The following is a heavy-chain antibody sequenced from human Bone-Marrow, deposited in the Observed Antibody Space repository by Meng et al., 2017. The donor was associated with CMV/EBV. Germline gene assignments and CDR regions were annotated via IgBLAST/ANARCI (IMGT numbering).Heavy chain of an antibody. Sequence: SETLSLTCSVSGGSISSSSYYWGWIRQPPGKGLEWIGNIYYNENTYYNASLKSRVTISVDTSKNQFSLKLSSVTAADTAVYYCARVPITPSYYYGMDVWGQGTTVTVSS. CDR3: ARVPITPSYYYGMDV. D-gene: IGHD5-24*01. CDR1: GGSISSSSYY. CDR2: IYYNENT. J-gene: IGHJ6*02. V-gene: IGHV4-39*07.